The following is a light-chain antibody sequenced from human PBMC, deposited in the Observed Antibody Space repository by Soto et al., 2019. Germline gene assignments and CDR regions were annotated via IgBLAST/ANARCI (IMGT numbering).Light chain of an antibody. V-gene: IGKV4-1*01. CDR3: QQYFRIPYT. CDR2: WAS. J-gene: IGKJ2*01. CDR1: QSVLSSSNNKNF. Sequence: DIVMTQSPDSLAVSLGERATINCKSSQSVLSSSNNKNFLAWYQQKPGQSPKLLIYWASTRESGVPDRVSGSGSGTDFTLTISILQAEDVAVYYCQQYFRIPYTFGQGTKLEIK.